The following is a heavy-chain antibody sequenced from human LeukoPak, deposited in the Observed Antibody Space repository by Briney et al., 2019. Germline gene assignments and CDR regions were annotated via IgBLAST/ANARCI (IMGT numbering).Heavy chain of an antibody. CDR1: GYTFTGYY. CDR2: INPNSGGT. J-gene: IGHJ6*03. Sequence: ASVKVSCKASGYTFTGYYMHWVRQAPGQGLEWMGGINPNSGGTNYAQKFQGRVTMTRDTSISTAYMELSRLRSDDMAVYYCARDNRKVVPADNIYYYYMDVWGKGTTVTVSS. CDR3: ARDNRKVVPADNIYYYYMDV. V-gene: IGHV1-2*02. D-gene: IGHD2-2*01.